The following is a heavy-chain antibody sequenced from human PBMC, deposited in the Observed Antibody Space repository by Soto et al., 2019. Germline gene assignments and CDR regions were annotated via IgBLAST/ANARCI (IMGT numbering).Heavy chain of an antibody. CDR1: GGSISNSY. V-gene: IGHV4-59*01. CDR2: IFYSGST. J-gene: IGHJ5*02. Sequence: PSETLSPACSASGGSISNSYWSWIRQPPGRGLEWIGHIFYSGSTNYNPALKSRVTISVDTSKSQFSLKLSSVTTADTAVYYCAKDSGYNYGYFRWFDPWGQG. D-gene: IGHD5-18*01. CDR3: AKDSGYNYGYFRWFDP.